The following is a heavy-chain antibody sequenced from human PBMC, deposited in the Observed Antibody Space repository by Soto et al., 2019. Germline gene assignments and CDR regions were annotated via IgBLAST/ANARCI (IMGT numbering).Heavy chain of an antibody. CDR2: ISGTGGST. J-gene: IGHJ4*02. D-gene: IGHD4-4*01. CDR1: GFTFSSYA. Sequence: GGSLRLSCAASGFTFSSYAMSWVRQAPGKGLEWVSAISGTGGSTYYADSVKGRSTISRDNSKNTLYVQMNSLRAEDTAVYYCAKEFTAVATTSSPFEYWGQGTLVTVSS. V-gene: IGHV3-23*01. CDR3: AKEFTAVATTSSPFEY.